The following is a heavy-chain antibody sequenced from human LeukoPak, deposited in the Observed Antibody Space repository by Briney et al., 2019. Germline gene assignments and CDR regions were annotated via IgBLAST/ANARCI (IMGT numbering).Heavy chain of an antibody. D-gene: IGHD3-16*01. CDR1: GGSIRRTSYY. J-gene: IGHJ6*03. CDR3: ARAWGDYFYYMDI. V-gene: IGHV4-39*01. Sequence: SETLSLTCTVSGGSIRRTSYYWGWVRQPAGKGLEWIASIYYSGTTYYNSSLKSRVTISLDTAMNQFSLRLSAVTAADTGVYYCARAWGDYFYYMDIWGKGTTVTVFS. CDR2: IYYSGTT.